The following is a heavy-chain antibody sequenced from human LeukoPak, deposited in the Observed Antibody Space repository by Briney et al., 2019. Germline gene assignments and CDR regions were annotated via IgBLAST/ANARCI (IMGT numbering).Heavy chain of an antibody. J-gene: IGHJ4*02. CDR2: IWYDGSNK. Sequence: WGSLRLSCAASGFTFSSYGMHWVRQAPGKGLEWVAVIWYDGSNKYYADSVKGQITISQDNSKDNLYLQMNSLRGEDTAVCYCGRDRMVRGVITHYFELGGGGTLVTV. V-gene: IGHV3-33*01. D-gene: IGHD3-10*01. CDR3: GRDRMVRGVITHYFEL. CDR1: GFTFSSYG.